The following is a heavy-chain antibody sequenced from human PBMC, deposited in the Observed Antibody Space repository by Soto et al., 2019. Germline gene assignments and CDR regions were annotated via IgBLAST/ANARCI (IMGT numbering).Heavy chain of an antibody. V-gene: IGHV3-66*01. Sequence: GGSLRLSCAASGFTVSSKYMTWVRQAPGKGLEWVSLIQSGGTTYYADSVKGRFTISRDTSENTLHLQMDSLRVEDTAVYYCAKDSIPYSSSYGLDHWGRGALVTVSS. J-gene: IGHJ4*02. CDR2: IQSGGTT. D-gene: IGHD6-6*01. CDR3: AKDSIPYSSSYGLDH. CDR1: GFTVSSKY.